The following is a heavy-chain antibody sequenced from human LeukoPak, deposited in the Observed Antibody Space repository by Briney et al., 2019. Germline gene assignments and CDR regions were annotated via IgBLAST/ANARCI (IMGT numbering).Heavy chain of an antibody. CDR2: IIPIFGIA. CDR3: ARLYSNYDIDY. D-gene: IGHD4-11*01. CDR1: GGTFSSYA. Sequence: RAPVKVSCKASGGTFSSYAISWVRQAPGQGLEWMGRIIPIFGIANYAQKFQGRVTITADKSTSTAYMELSSLRSEDTAVYYCARLYSNYDIDYWGQGTLVTVSS. J-gene: IGHJ4*02. V-gene: IGHV1-69*04.